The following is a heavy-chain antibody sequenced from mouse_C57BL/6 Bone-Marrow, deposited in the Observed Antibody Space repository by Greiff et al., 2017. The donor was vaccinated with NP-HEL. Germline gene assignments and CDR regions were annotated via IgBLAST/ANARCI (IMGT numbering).Heavy chain of an antibody. D-gene: IGHD1-1*01. J-gene: IGHJ1*03. CDR1: GIDFSRYW. Sequence: EVQLQESGGGLVQPGGSLKLSCAASGIDFSRYWMSWVRRAPGKGLEWIGEINPDSSTINYAPSLKDKFIISRDNAKNTLYLQMSKVRSEDTALYYCARKDYGSRNWYFEVWGTGTTVTVAS. V-gene: IGHV4-1*01. CDR2: INPDSSTI. CDR3: ARKDYGSRNWYFEV.